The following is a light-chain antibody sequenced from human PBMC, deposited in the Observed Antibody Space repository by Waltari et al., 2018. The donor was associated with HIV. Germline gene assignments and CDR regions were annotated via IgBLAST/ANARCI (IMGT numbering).Light chain of an antibody. J-gene: IGLJ2*01. CDR3: CSYAGSYTLV. V-gene: IGLV2-11*01. CDR2: DVS. Sequence: QSALTQPRPVSGSPGQSVTISCTGTSSDVGGYNYVSWYHQHPGRAPKLIVYDVSKRPSGVPDRFSGSKSGNTASLTISGLQAEDEADYYCCSYAGSYTLVFGGGTKLTVL. CDR1: SSDVGGYNY.